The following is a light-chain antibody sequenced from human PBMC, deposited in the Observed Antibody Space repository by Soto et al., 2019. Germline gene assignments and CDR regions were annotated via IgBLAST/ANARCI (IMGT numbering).Light chain of an antibody. Sequence: DIQMTQSPSSLSASLGDRVTITCRASQSISSYLNWYQQKPGKAPKLLIYAASSLQSGVPSRFSGSGSGTDFTLTISSLQPEDFATYYCQQSYITPWTFGQGTRLEI. J-gene: IGKJ5*01. V-gene: IGKV1-39*01. CDR3: QQSYITPWT. CDR2: AAS. CDR1: QSISSY.